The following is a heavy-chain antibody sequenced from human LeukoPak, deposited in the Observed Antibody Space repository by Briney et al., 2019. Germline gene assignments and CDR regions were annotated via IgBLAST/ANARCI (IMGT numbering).Heavy chain of an antibody. V-gene: IGHV1-2*02. D-gene: IGHD2/OR15-2a*01. J-gene: IGHJ4*02. CDR1: GYTFTSYY. CDR2: INPKSGAT. CDR3: ARIFSMSLDY. Sequence: AASVKVSCKASGYTFTSYYMHWVRQAPGQGLEWMGWINPKSGATNFAQKFQGRVAMTRDTSISTAYMELSRLRSDDTAVYYCARIFSMSLDYWGQGTLVTVSS.